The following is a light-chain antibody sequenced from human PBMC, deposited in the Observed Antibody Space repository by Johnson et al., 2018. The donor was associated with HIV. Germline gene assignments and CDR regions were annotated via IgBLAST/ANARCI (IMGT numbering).Light chain of an antibody. V-gene: IGLV1-51*01. Sequence: QSVLTQPPSVSAAPGQKVTISCSGNNSNFGNYYLSWYQHLPGTAPKLLIYDNHKRPSGIPDRFSGSKSGTSATLAITGLQAGDEADYYCGTWDTSLSAYVFGTGTKFTVL. CDR3: GTWDTSLSAYV. CDR1: NSNFGNYY. CDR2: DNH. J-gene: IGLJ1*01.